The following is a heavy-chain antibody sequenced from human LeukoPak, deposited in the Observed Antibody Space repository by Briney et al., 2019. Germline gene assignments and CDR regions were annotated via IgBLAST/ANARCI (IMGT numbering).Heavy chain of an antibody. CDR2: ISSSSSYI. J-gene: IGHJ6*02. D-gene: IGHD3-22*01. CDR3: ARGGYDSSGYFGGSYGMDV. Sequence: PGGSLRLSCAASGFTVSSNYMSWVRQAPGKGLEWVSSISSSSSYIYYADSVKGRFTISRDNAKNSLYLQMNSLRAEDTAVYYCARGGYDSSGYFGGSYGMDVWGQGTTVTVSS. CDR1: GFTVSSNY. V-gene: IGHV3-21*01.